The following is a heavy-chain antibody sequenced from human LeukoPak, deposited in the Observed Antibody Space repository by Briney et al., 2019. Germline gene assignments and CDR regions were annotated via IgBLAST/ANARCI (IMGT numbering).Heavy chain of an antibody. Sequence: PGGSLRLSCAASGFTFSSYYMSWVRQAPGKGLEWVANIKQDGDEKNYVDSVKGRFTISRDNAKSSLYLQMNSLRAEDTAVYYCAKARRVLKLATIMKEAVYFDYWGQGTLVTVSS. D-gene: IGHD5-24*01. J-gene: IGHJ4*02. CDR1: GFTFSSYY. CDR3: AKARRVLKLATIMKEAVYFDY. V-gene: IGHV3-7*03. CDR2: IKQDGDEK.